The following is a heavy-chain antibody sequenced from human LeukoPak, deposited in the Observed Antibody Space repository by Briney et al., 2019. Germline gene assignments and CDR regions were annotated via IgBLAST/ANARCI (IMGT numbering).Heavy chain of an antibody. CDR3: ARPSDYGDSFYYYYGMDV. J-gene: IGHJ6*02. D-gene: IGHD4-17*01. V-gene: IGHV3-53*01. Sequence: GGSLRLSCAASGFTVSSNYMSWVRQAPGKGLEWVSVIYSGGSTYYADSVKGRFTISRDNSKNTLYLQMNNLRAEDTAVYYCARPSDYGDSFYYYYGMDVWGQGTTVTVSS. CDR2: IYSGGST. CDR1: GFTVSSNY.